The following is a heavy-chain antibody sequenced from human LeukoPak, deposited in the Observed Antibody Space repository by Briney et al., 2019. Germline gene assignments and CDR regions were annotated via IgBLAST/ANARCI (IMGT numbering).Heavy chain of an antibody. Sequence: GGSLRLSCAASGFTFSSYAMSWVRQAPGKGLEWVSAISGRGDSTYFADSVKGRFTISRDNSKNTLYLQMNSLRIEDTAVYYCARDSSGPAYWGQGTLVTVSS. CDR3: ARDSSGPAY. V-gene: IGHV3-23*01. CDR1: GFTFSSYA. CDR2: ISGRGDST. D-gene: IGHD6-19*01. J-gene: IGHJ4*02.